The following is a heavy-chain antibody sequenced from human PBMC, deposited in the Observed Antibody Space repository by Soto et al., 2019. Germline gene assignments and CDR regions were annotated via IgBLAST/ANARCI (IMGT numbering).Heavy chain of an antibody. CDR3: ARKPPSAIQGWAFGMDV. V-gene: IGHV3-53*02. J-gene: IGHJ6*02. CDR1: GFSISSNY. Sequence: ELQLVETGGGLIQTGGSLRLSCAASGFSISSNYIAWVRQPPGKGLEWVSTTFSGGNTEYAASVKGRCSISRDNYKNTLYLQMDNLRVEDTAVYYCARKPPSAIQGWAFGMDVWGQGTTVSDSS. CDR2: TFSGGNT. D-gene: IGHD2-21*01.